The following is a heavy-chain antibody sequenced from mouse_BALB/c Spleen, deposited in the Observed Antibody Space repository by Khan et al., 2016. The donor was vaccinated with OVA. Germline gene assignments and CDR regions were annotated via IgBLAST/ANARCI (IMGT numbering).Heavy chain of an antibody. CDR2: IRLKSNNYAT. Sequence: DVKLQESGGGLVQPGGSMKLSCVASGFTFSNYWMNWVRQSPEKGLEWVAEIRLKSNNYATHYAESVKGRFTISRDDSKSSVYLQMNNLRAEDTGIYYCTPYGNYAAMDYWGQGTSVTVSS. J-gene: IGHJ4*01. V-gene: IGHV6-6*02. D-gene: IGHD2-1*01. CDR3: TPYGNYAAMDY. CDR1: GFTFSNYW.